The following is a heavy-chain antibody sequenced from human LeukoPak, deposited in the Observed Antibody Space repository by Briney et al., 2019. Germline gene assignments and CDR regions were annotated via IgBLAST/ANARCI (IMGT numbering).Heavy chain of an antibody. CDR3: AREYCSSSGRAFDI. V-gene: IGHV3-48*01. J-gene: IGHJ3*02. CDR2: ISSSGSAI. CDR1: GFTFNSYS. Sequence: PGGSLRLSCAASGFTFNSYSMNWVRQAPGKGLEWVSYISSSGSAIYYADSVKGRFTISRDNAKNSLYLQMNSLRAEDTAVYYCAREYCSSSGRAFDIWGQGTMVTVSS. D-gene: IGHD6-6*01.